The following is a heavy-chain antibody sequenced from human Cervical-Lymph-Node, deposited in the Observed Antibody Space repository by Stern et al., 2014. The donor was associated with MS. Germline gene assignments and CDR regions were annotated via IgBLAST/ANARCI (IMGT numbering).Heavy chain of an antibody. CDR1: GFTFSDYG. D-gene: IGHD5-18*01. CDR2: IWYDGTKK. Sequence: QVQLVQSGGGVVQPGRSLRLSCAASGFTFSDYGMHWVRQAPGKGLEWVAIIWYDGTKKYYADSVKGRFTISRDNSNNTLYLQMNSLRAEDTAVYYCARDASWIQLWSYFDYWGQGTLVTVYS. V-gene: IGHV3-33*01. CDR3: ARDASWIQLWSYFDY. J-gene: IGHJ4*02.